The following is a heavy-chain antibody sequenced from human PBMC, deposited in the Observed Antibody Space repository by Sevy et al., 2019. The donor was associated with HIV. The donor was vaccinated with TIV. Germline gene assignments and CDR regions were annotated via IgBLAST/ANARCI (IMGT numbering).Heavy chain of an antibody. CDR3: AKSGPIKTPVLYHYYYYGMDV. D-gene: IGHD2-15*01. CDR2: ISYDGSNK. V-gene: IGHV3-30*18. J-gene: IGHJ6*02. Sequence: GGSLRLSCAASGFTFSSYGMHWVRQAPGKGLEWVAVISYDGSNKYYADSVKGRFTISRDNSKNTLYLQMNSLRAEDTAVYYCAKSGPIKTPVLYHYYYYGMDVWGQGTTVTVSS. CDR1: GFTFSSYG.